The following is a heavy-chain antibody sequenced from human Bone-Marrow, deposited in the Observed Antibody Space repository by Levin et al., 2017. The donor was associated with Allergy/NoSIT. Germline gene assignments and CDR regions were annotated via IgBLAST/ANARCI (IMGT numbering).Heavy chain of an antibody. CDR3: ARFTLGGFIVHSYYYYMDV. D-gene: IGHD3-16*02. Sequence: GESLKISCKASGYRFSDYGISWVRQAPGQGLEWMAWISANTGNTNYAQKFQGRVTMTTDTSTNTAYMELRSLRSDDTAVYYCARFTLGGFIVHSYYYYMDVWGTGTTVTVSS. J-gene: IGHJ6*03. V-gene: IGHV1-18*01. CDR1: GYRFSDYG. CDR2: ISANTGNT.